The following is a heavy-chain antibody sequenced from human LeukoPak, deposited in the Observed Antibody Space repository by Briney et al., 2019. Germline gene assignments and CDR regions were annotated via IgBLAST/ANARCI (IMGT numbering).Heavy chain of an antibody. V-gene: IGHV3-33*06. CDR1: GFTFSSYG. CDR3: AKDVAANWMGGLDY. Sequence: GGSLSLSCAASGFTFSSYGIHWVRQAPGKGLEWVAVIWYDGSNKYYTDSVKGRFTISRDNSKNTLYLQMNSLRAEDTAVYYCAKDVAANWMGGLDYWGQGTLVTVSS. CDR2: IWYDGSNK. J-gene: IGHJ4*02. D-gene: IGHD1-1*01.